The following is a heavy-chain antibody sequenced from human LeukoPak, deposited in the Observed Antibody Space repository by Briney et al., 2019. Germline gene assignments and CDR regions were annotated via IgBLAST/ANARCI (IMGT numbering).Heavy chain of an antibody. V-gene: IGHV3-72*01. CDR2: TRNIANSYTT. J-gene: IGHJ4*02. CDR3: ARGPLDY. Sequence: PGGSLRLSCAASGFTFSDHYMDWVRQAPGKGLEWVGRTRNIANSYTTEYAASVRGRFTISRDDSKNSLYLQMNSLKTEDTAVYYCARGPLDYWGQGTLVTVSS. CDR1: GFTFSDHY.